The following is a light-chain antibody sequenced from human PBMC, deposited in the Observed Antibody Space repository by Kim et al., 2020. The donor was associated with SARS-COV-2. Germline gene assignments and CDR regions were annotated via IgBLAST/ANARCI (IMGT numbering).Light chain of an antibody. CDR2: SDD. Sequence: GQRVTISCSGSSSNIGSNTVNWYPQLPGMAPKLLIFSDDKRPSGVPDRFSGSKSGTSASLAISGLQSDDEADYHCAAWDDSLNGYVFGTGTKVTVL. CDR3: AAWDDSLNGYV. CDR1: SSNIGSNT. J-gene: IGLJ1*01. V-gene: IGLV1-44*01.